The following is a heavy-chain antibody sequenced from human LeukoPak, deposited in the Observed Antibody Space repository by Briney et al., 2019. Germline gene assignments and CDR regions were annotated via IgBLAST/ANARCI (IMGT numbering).Heavy chain of an antibody. CDR1: GASISSGGYY. CDR2: IYHSGST. D-gene: IGHD2-15*01. Sequence: SQTLSLTCTVSGASISSGGYYWSWIRQPPGKGLEWIGYIYHSGSTYYNPSLKSRVTISVDMSKNQFSLKLSSVTAADTAVYYCARDLWPHRGRMVGDYWGQGTLVTVSS. V-gene: IGHV4-30-2*01. CDR3: ARDLWPHRGRMVGDY. J-gene: IGHJ4*02.